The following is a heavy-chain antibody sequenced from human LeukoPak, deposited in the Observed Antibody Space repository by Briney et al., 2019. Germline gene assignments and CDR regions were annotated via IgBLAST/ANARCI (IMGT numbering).Heavy chain of an antibody. D-gene: IGHD6-6*01. CDR3: ARGAALDLDY. CDR2: IIPIFGTA. CDR1: GGTFSSYA. V-gene: IGHV1-69*13. J-gene: IGHJ4*02. Sequence: ASVTVSCKASGGTFSSYAISWVRQAPGQGLEWMGGIIPIFGTANYAQKFQGRGTITADESTSTAYMELSSLRSEDTAVYYCARGAALDLDYWGQGTLVTVSS.